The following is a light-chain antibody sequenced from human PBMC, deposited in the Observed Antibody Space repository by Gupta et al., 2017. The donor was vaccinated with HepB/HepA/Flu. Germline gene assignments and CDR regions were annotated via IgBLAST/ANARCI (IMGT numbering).Light chain of an antibody. CDR2: NDR. V-gene: IGLV3-21*04. CDR1: NIGTKG. J-gene: IGLJ2*01. CDR3: QVWGSSNDSGV. Sequence: SSVVTQPPSVSVAPGKPASITCGGTNIGTKGVHWYQQKPGQAPVRVIDNDRDRPSGIPERFSGSNSGSTATLTISRVEAGDEADDYCQVWGSSNDSGVFGGGTKLTVL.